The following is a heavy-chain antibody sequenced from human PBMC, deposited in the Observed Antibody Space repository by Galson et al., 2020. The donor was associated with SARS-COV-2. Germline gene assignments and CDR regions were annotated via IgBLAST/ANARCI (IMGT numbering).Heavy chain of an antibody. D-gene: IGHD3-3*01. Sequence: GESMKISCRGSGFSFSSYWMNWVRQAPGKGLEWVANIKQDGSEKFYVESVKGRFTVSRDNAQNSLYLQMNNLRVEDTAVYFCARGSIYYDCWSGRAEYVQHWGQGTLVTFSS. V-gene: IGHV3-7*01. CDR2: IKQDGSEK. CDR3: ARGSIYYDCWSGRAEYVQH. J-gene: IGHJ1*01. CDR1: GFSFSSYW.